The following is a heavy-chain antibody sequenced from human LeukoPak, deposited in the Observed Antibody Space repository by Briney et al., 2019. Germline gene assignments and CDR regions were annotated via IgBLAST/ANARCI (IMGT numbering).Heavy chain of an antibody. CDR1: GFTFSDYY. D-gene: IGHD1-26*01. J-gene: IGHJ4*02. V-gene: IGHV3-11*04. CDR2: ISSSGSTI. CDR3: TRDGVGATEDSYFDY. Sequence: PGGSLRLSCAASGFTFSDYYMSWIRQAPGKGLEWVSYISSSGSTIYYADSVKGRFTISRDNAKNSLYLQMNSLRAEDTAVYYCTRDGVGATEDSYFDYWGQGTLVTVSS.